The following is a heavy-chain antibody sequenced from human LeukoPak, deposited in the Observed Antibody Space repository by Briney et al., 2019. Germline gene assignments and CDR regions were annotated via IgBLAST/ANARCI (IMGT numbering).Heavy chain of an antibody. J-gene: IGHJ4*02. CDR2: INHSGST. D-gene: IGHD2-2*01. Sequence: SETLSLTCTVSGGSISSGSYYWSWIRQPPGKGLEWIGEINHSGSTNYNPSLKSRVAISVDTSKNQFSLKLSSVTAADTAVYYCARKTDCSSTSCYDYWGQGALVTVSS. CDR1: GGSISSGSYY. V-gene: IGHV4-39*07. CDR3: ARKTDCSSTSCYDY.